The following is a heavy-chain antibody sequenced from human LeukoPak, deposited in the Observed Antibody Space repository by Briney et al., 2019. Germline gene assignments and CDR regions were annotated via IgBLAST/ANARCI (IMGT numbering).Heavy chain of an antibody. CDR2: INHSGST. J-gene: IGHJ5*02. D-gene: IGHD1-26*01. CDR1: GGSFSGYY. CDR3: ARVSGSYYGWFDP. Sequence: SETLSLTCAVYGGSFSGYYWSWIRQPPGKGLEWIGEINHSGSTNYNPSLKSRVTISVDKSKNQFSLKLSSVTAADTAVYYCARVSGSYYGWFDPWGQGTLVTVSS. V-gene: IGHV4-34*01.